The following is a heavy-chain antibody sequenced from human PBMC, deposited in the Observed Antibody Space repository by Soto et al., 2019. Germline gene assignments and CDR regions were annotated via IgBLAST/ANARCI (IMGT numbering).Heavy chain of an antibody. Sequence: QITLRESGPALVTPTQTLTLTCTFSGFSLSTSGVGVGWIRQPPGKALEWLALLYSDDDRRYSPSLKSRLTTTKDTSENQVVLTVTNMDPVDTATYYCAHHSYGSGTYYSDYWGQGILVTVSS. V-gene: IGHV2-5*02. D-gene: IGHD3-10*01. CDR3: AHHSYGSGTYYSDY. J-gene: IGHJ4*02. CDR2: LYSDDDR. CDR1: GFSLSTSGVG.